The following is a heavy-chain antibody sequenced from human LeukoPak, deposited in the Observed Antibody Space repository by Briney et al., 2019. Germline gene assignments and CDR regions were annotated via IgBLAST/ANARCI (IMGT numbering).Heavy chain of an antibody. V-gene: IGHV3-9*01. CDR2: ISETGGTI. J-gene: IGHJ4*02. Sequence: PGRSLRLSCAASGFTLDDYAMHCVRHAPGKGLEWVSGISETGGTIVYADSVKGRFTISRDNAKNSLYLQMNSLRAEDTALYYCARGGYHACYLDYWGQGSLVTVSS. CDR3: ARGGYHACYLDY. CDR1: GFTLDDYA. D-gene: IGHD3-16*01.